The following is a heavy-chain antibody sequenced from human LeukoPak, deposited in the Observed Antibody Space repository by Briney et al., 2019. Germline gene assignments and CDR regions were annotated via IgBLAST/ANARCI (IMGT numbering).Heavy chain of an antibody. CDR1: GFTFSSYW. V-gene: IGHV3-23*01. D-gene: IGHD2-2*01. CDR3: AKDSGGTSGINWFDP. Sequence: GGSLRLSCAASGFTFSSYWMSWVRQAPGKGLEWVSAISGSGGSTYYADSVKGRFTISRDNSQNTLYLQMNSLRAEDTAVYYCAKDSGGTSGINWFDPWGQGTLVTVSS. CDR2: ISGSGGST. J-gene: IGHJ5*02.